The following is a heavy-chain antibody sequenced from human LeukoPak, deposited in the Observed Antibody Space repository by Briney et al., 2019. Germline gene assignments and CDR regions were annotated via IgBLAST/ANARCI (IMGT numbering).Heavy chain of an antibody. CDR3: ARVGEEYYSSGSLDY. CDR2: IIPIFGTA. V-gene: IGHV1-69*05. CDR1: GGTFSSYA. J-gene: IGHJ4*02. Sequence: SVKVSCKASGGTFSSYAISWVRQAPGQGLEWMGGIIPIFGTANYAQKFQGRVTITTDESTSTAYMELSSLRSEDTAVYYCARVGEEYYSSGSLDYWGQGTLVTVSS. D-gene: IGHD3-10*01.